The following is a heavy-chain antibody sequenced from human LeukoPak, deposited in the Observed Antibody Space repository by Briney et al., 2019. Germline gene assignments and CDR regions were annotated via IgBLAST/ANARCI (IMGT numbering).Heavy chain of an antibody. CDR2: INHSGST. J-gene: IGHJ3*02. CDR1: GGSFSGYY. Sequence: SETLSLTCAVYGGSFSGYYWSWIRQPPGKGLEWIGEINHSGSTNYNPSLKSRVTISVDTSKNQFSLKLSSVTAADTAVYYCATTADTAMAAHDAFDIWGQGTMVTVSS. CDR3: ATTADTAMAAHDAFDI. V-gene: IGHV4-34*01. D-gene: IGHD5-18*01.